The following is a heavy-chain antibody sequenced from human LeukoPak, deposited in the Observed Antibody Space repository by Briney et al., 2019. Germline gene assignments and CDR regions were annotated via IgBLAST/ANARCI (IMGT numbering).Heavy chain of an antibody. J-gene: IGHJ4*02. D-gene: IGHD3-22*01. CDR3: ARDGALYYYDSSGYYYLDY. CDR1: GYTFTSYY. V-gene: IGHV1-46*01. Sequence: ASVKVSCKASGYTFTSYYMHWVRQAPGQGLEWMGIINPSGGSTSYAQKFQGRVTMTRDTSTSTAYMELSSLRSEDTAVYYCARDGALYYYDSSGYYYLDYWGQGTLVTVSS. CDR2: INPSGGST.